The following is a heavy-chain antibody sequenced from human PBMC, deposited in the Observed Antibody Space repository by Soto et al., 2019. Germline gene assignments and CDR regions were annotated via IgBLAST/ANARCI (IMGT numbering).Heavy chain of an antibody. CDR1: GGSISSSSYY. V-gene: IGHV4-39*01. D-gene: IGHD3-3*01. CDR3: ARTSITIFGVGNWFDP. J-gene: IGHJ5*02. Sequence: SETLSLTCTVSGGSISSSSYYWGWLRQPPGKGLEWIGSIYYSGSTYYNPSLKSRVTISVDTSKNQFSLKLSSVTAADTAVYYCARTSITIFGVGNWFDPWGQGTLVTVSS. CDR2: IYYSGST.